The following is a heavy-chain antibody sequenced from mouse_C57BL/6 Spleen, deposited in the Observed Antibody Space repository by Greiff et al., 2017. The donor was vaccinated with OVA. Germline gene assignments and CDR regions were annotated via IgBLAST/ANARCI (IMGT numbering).Heavy chain of an antibody. J-gene: IGHJ2*01. V-gene: IGHV3-6*01. D-gene: IGHD1-1*01. CDR2: ISYDGSN. CDR1: GYSITSGYY. Sequence: ESGPGLVKPSQSLSLTCSVTGYSITSGYYWNWIRQFPGNKLEWMGYISYDGSNNYNPSLKNRISITRDTSKNQFFLKLNSVTTEDTATYYCARKNDYYGSSYGDFDYWGQGTTLTVSS. CDR3: ARKNDYYGSSYGDFDY.